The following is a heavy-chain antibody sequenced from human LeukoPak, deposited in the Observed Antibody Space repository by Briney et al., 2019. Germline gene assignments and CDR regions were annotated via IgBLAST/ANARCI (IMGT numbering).Heavy chain of an antibody. Sequence: GGSLRLSCAASGFTFSSYSMNWVRQAPGKGLEWVSTIRESGDSTYYADSVKGRFTISRDNAKNTLYLQMNSLRAEDTAVYYCARVRWGGLYYFDYWGQGTLVTVSS. V-gene: IGHV3-21*01. CDR1: GFTFSSYS. CDR3: ARVRWGGLYYFDY. D-gene: IGHD3-16*01. J-gene: IGHJ4*02. CDR2: IRESGDST.